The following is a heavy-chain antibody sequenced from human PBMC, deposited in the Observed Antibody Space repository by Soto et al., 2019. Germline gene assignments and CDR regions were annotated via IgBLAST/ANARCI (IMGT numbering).Heavy chain of an antibody. Sequence: GGSLRLSCAASGFTFSSYSMNWVRQAPGKGLEWVSYISSSSSTIYYADSVKGRFTISRDNAKNSLYLQMNSLRDEDTAVYYCARLRNAYYDTTEYFDLWGRGTLVTVS. CDR1: GFTFSSYS. J-gene: IGHJ2*01. D-gene: IGHD3-22*01. CDR3: ARLRNAYYDTTEYFDL. CDR2: ISSSSSTI. V-gene: IGHV3-48*02.